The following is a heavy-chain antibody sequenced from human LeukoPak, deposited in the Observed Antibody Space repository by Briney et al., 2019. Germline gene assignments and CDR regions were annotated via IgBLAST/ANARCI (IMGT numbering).Heavy chain of an antibody. J-gene: IGHJ4*02. V-gene: IGHV4-34*01. CDR2: INHSGST. D-gene: IGHD2-2*01. Sequence: PSETLSLTCAVYGGSFSGYYWSWIRQPPGKGLEWIGEINHSGSTNYNPSLKSRVTISVDTSKNQFSLKLSSVTAADTAVYYCARHVGYCSSTSCIGYFDYWGQGTLVTVSS. CDR1: GGSFSGYY. CDR3: ARHVGYCSSTSCIGYFDY.